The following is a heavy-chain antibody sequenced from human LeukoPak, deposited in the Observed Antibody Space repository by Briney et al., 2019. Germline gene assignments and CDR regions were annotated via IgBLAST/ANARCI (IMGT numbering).Heavy chain of an antibody. CDR1: GFTFDDYA. Sequence: SLKISCAASGFTFDDYAMHWVRQAPGKGLEWVSGISWNSGSIGYADSVKGRFTISRDNAKNSLYLQMNSLRAEDTALYYCASIAAAGIFPDDYWGQGTLVTVSS. CDR3: ASIAAAGIFPDDY. J-gene: IGHJ4*02. V-gene: IGHV3-9*01. D-gene: IGHD6-13*01. CDR2: ISWNSGSI.